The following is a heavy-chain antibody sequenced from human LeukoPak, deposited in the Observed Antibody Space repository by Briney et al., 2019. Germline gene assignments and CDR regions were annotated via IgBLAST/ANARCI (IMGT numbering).Heavy chain of an antibody. V-gene: IGHV4-59*08. CDR3: FRQRYLGGAYYFDF. D-gene: IGHD2-21*01. CDR2: IFHTGSV. J-gene: IGHJ4*02. Sequence: PSETLSLTCTASGGSISGYSCSWTRQPPGKGLEWIGYIFHTGSVNYHPSLKSRVTMSVDTSNSQFSLNLCSITAADTTVYYRFRQRYLGGAYYFDFWGQGTLVSVSS. CDR1: GGSISGYS.